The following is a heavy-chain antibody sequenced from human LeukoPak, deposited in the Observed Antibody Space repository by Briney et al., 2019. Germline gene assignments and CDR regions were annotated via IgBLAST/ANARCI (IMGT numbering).Heavy chain of an antibody. D-gene: IGHD2-8*02. V-gene: IGHV1-46*01. CDR3: SSPNSPYEGTGPHN. Sequence: ASVKVSCKASGYTFSSYYIHGVRQAPGQGLPWMGVINPSGSNSRYAEVFQGRVTMTRDTSTNKVNMELSSLRSTDTAVYYCSSPNSPYEGTGPHNWGQGTQVTVSS. CDR1: GYTFSSYY. CDR2: INPSGSNS. J-gene: IGHJ4*02.